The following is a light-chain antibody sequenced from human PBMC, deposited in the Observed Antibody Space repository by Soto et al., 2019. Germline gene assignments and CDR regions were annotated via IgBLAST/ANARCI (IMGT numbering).Light chain of an antibody. CDR3: AAWDDTLDAQV. Sequence: QSVLTQSPSASGTPGQRVTISCSASRSNIGRNFASWYQHVPGTAPSLLIQTNNARPSGVPDRFSGSESGTSVSLAISGLRSEDEATYYCAAWDDTLDAQVFGGGTKLTVL. J-gene: IGLJ3*02. V-gene: IGLV1-47*01. CDR2: TNN. CDR1: RSNIGRNF.